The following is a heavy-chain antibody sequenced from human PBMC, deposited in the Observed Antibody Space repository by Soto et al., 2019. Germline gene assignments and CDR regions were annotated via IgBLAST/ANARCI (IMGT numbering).Heavy chain of an antibody. CDR3: ARAGDSSGPVALGY. V-gene: IGHV4-30-2*01. D-gene: IGHD6-19*01. CDR1: GGSISSGGSS. Sequence: PSETLSLTCAVSGGSISSGGSSWSWIRQPPGKGLEWLGYIYHSGSTYYSPSLKSRVTISVDRSKNQFSLKLSSVTAADTAVYYCARAGDSSGPVALGYWGQGTLVTVSS. CDR2: IYHSGST. J-gene: IGHJ4*02.